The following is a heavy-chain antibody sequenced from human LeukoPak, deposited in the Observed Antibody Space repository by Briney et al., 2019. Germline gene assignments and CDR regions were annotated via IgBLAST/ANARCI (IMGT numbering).Heavy chain of an antibody. D-gene: IGHD1-26*01. CDR3: ARVTRIVGATGDSDY. V-gene: IGHV3-48*01. Sequence: GGSLRLSCAASGFTFSSYSMNWVRQAPGKGLEWVSYISSSSSTIYYADSVKGRFTISRDNAKNSLYLQMNSLRAEDTAVYYCARVTRIVGATGDSDYWGQGTLVTVSS. CDR1: GFTFSSYS. CDR2: ISSSSSTI. J-gene: IGHJ4*02.